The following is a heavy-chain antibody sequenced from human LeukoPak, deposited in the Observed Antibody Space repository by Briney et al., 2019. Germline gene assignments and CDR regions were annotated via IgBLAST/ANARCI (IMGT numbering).Heavy chain of an antibody. V-gene: IGHV4-4*02. D-gene: IGHD4-23*01. Sequence: SGTLSLTCAVSGGSISISSSNWWSWVRQPPGQGLEWIGEIFHSGSTNYNPSLKSRVTISVDKSKNQFSLKLSSLTAADTAVYYCARDLHGGNSFTSDWYFDLWGRGTLVTVSS. CDR3: ARDLHGGNSFTSDWYFDL. J-gene: IGHJ2*01. CDR1: GGSISISSSNW. CDR2: IFHSGST.